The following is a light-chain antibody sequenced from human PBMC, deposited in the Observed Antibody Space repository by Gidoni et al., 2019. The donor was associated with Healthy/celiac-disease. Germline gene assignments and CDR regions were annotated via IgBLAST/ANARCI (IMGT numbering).Light chain of an antibody. Sequence: SYELTHTPSVSLPPGQTARITCSGDALPKQYAYWYQQKPGQAPILVIYKDSERPSGIPERFSGSSSGTTVTLTISGVQAEDEADYYCQSADFSGTYPYVFGTGTKVTVL. CDR2: KDS. J-gene: IGLJ1*01. CDR1: ALPKQY. CDR3: QSADFSGTYPYV. V-gene: IGLV3-25*03.